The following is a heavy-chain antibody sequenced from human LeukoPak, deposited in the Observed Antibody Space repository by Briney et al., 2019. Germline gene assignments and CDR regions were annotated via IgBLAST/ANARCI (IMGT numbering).Heavy chain of an antibody. D-gene: IGHD3-10*01. CDR2: ISGSGGST. V-gene: IGHV3-23*01. J-gene: IGHJ4*02. CDR3: AKDVSLLWFGELANFDY. Sequence: GGSLRLSCAASGFTFSSYAMSWVRQAPGKGQEWVSAISGSGGSTYYADSVKGRFTISRDNSKNTLYLQMNSLRAEDTAVYYCAKDVSLLWFGELANFDYWGQGTLVTVSS. CDR1: GFTFSSYA.